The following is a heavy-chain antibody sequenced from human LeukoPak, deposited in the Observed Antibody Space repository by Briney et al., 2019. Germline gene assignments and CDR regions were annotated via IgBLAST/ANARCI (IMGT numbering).Heavy chain of an antibody. J-gene: IGHJ5*02. CDR3: ARGRRNYYDSSGYLRP. Sequence: SETLSLTCAVYGGSFSGYYWSWIRQPPGKGLEWIGETNHSGSTNYNPSLKSRVTISVDTSKNQFSLKLSSVTAADTAVYYCARGRRNYYDSSGYLRPWGQGTLVTVSS. D-gene: IGHD3-22*01. CDR1: GGSFSGYY. CDR2: TNHSGST. V-gene: IGHV4-34*01.